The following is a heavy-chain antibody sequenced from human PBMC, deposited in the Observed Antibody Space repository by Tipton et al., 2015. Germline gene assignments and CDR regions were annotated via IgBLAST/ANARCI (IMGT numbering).Heavy chain of an antibody. V-gene: IGHV1-18*01. J-gene: IGHJ6*02. D-gene: IGHD2-2*01. Sequence: QVQLVQSGAEVKKPGASVKVSCKASGYTFTSYGISWVRQAPGQGLEWMGWISAYNGNTNYAQKLQGRVTMTTDTSTSTAYMELRSLRSDDTAVYYCARVGIVVVPAAPYYYALDVWGQGTTVTVSS. CDR1: GYTFTSYG. CDR2: ISAYNGNT. CDR3: ARVGIVVVPAAPYYYALDV.